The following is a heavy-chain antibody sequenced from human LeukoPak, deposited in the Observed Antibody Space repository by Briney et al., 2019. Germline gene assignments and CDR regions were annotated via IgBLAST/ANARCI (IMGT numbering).Heavy chain of an antibody. CDR3: AKELVPAATDYYYYGMDV. CDR1: GFTFSSYG. Sequence: GRSLRLSCAASGFTFSSYGMHWVRQAPGKGLEWVAVISYDGSNKYYADSVKGRFTISRDNSKNTLYLQMNSLRAEDTAVYYCAKELVPAATDYYYYGMDVWGQGTTVTVSS. J-gene: IGHJ6*02. D-gene: IGHD2-2*01. CDR2: ISYDGSNK. V-gene: IGHV3-30*18.